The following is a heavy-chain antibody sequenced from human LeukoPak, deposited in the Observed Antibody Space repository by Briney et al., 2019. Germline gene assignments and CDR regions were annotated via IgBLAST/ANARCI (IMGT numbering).Heavy chain of an antibody. D-gene: IGHD6-13*01. V-gene: IGHV3-48*01. Sequence: GGSLRLSCAASGFTFSSYSMNWVRQAPGKGLEWVSYISSSSSTIYYADSVKGRFTISRDNAKNSLYLQMNSLRAEDTAVYYCARDGIAAAGTLFSYYYYMDVWGKGTTVTVSS. J-gene: IGHJ6*03. CDR3: ARDGIAAAGTLFSYYYYMDV. CDR1: GFTFSSYS. CDR2: ISSSSSTI.